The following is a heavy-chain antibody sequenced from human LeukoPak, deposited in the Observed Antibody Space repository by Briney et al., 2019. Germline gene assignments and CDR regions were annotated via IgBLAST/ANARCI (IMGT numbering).Heavy chain of an antibody. CDR1: GYSISSGYH. CDR3: ARVVQSTDSSGFYLPEYFQH. D-gene: IGHD3-22*01. CDR2: IYHSGST. Sequence: SETLSLTCTVSGYSISSGYHWGWIRQPPGKGLEWIGSIYHSGSTYYNPSLKSRVTISVDTSKNQFSLKLSSVTAADTAVYYCARVVQSTDSSGFYLPEYFQHWGQGTLVTVSS. J-gene: IGHJ1*01. V-gene: IGHV4-38-2*02.